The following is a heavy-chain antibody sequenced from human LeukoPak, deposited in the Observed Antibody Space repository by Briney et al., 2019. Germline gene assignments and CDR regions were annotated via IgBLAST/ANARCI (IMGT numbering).Heavy chain of an antibody. CDR1: GFTFSSYA. J-gene: IGHJ4*02. CDR2: ISGSGGST. Sequence: GGSLRLSCAASGFTFSSYAMSWVRQAPGKGLEWVSAISGSGGSTYYADSVKGRFTTSRDNSKNTLYLQMNSLRAEDTAVYYCAKDQYYYGSGRADYWGQGTLVTVSS. V-gene: IGHV3-23*01. D-gene: IGHD3-10*01. CDR3: AKDQYYYGSGRADY.